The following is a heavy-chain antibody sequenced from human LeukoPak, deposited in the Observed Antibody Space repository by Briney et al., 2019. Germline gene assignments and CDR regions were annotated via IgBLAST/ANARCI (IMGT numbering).Heavy chain of an antibody. CDR3: ARVSSGSYWYFDY. V-gene: IGHV4-59*01. Sequence: SETLSLTCTVSGGSISSYYWSWIRQPPGKGLEWIGYIYYSGSTNYNPSLKSRVTISVDTSEKQFSLKVSSVTAADTAVYYCARVSSGSYWYFDYWGQGTLVTVSS. CDR2: IYYSGST. D-gene: IGHD1-26*01. J-gene: IGHJ4*02. CDR1: GGSISSYY.